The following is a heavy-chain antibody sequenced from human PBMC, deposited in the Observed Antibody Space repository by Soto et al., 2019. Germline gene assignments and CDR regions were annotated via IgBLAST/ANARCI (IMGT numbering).Heavy chain of an antibody. CDR3: ARVTLKAGNWFDP. Sequence: ASVKVSCKASGYTFTDYFIHWVRQAPGQGFEWMGWVNPKSRGTNYAQKFQGRVTMTRDTSNSTAYMELRGLRSDDTAVYYCARVTLKAGNWFDPWGQGTLVTVSS. V-gene: IGHV1-2*02. CDR2: VNPKSRGT. CDR1: GYTFTDYF. J-gene: IGHJ5*02.